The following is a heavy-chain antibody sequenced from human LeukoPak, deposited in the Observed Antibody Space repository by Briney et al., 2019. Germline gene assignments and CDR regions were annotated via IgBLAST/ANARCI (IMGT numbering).Heavy chain of an antibody. CDR3: ASPKYSGEYYFGY. V-gene: IGHV1-2*02. D-gene: IGHD6-6*01. CDR1: GYTFTSYY. J-gene: IGHJ4*02. Sequence: ASVKVSCKASGYTFTSYYMHWVRQAPGQGLEWMGIINPNSGGANYAQKFQGRVTMTRDTSISTAYMELSRLRSDDTALYYCASPKYSGEYYFGYWGQGTRVTVSS. CDR2: INPNSGGA.